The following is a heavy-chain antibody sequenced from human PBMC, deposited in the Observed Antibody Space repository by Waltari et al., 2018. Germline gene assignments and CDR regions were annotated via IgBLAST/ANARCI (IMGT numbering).Heavy chain of an antibody. Sequence: EVLLVESGGGLGQPGGSLRLSCAASGFSFSTYVMHWVRQAPGKGLVGVSRMSHDGSTTTYGDSVKGRFTVSRDNAKNTLYLQMNSLRAEDTAVYYCTRDRDWVLFDYWGQGTLVTVSS. D-gene: IGHD2-21*02. CDR3: TRDRDWVLFDY. J-gene: IGHJ4*02. CDR2: MSHDGSTT. V-gene: IGHV3-74*01. CDR1: GFSFSTYV.